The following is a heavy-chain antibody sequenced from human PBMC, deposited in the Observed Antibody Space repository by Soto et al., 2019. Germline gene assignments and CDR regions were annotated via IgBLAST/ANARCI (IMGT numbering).Heavy chain of an antibody. CDR2: ISSSSSYI. D-gene: IGHD1-26*01. CDR1: GFTFSSYS. J-gene: IGHJ4*02. Sequence: GGSLRLSCAASGFTFSSYSMNWVRQAPGKGLEWVSSISSSSSYIYYADSVKGRFTIARDNAKNSLYLQMNSLRAEDTAVYYCARVLGGGGSYYDYFDYWGQGTLVTVSS. CDR3: ARVLGGGGSYYDYFDY. V-gene: IGHV3-21*01.